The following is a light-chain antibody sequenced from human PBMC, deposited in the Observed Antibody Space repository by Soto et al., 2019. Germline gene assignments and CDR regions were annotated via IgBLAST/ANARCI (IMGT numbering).Light chain of an antibody. J-gene: IGLJ2*01. CDR3: AAWDDSLKGVL. Sequence: QSVPTQTSSASGTPGQRVTMSCSGSNSNIGRNPVNWYQQLPGTAPKLLIYTNNQRSSGVPDRFSASKSGTSASLAISGLQSEDEAEYYCAAWDDSLKGVLFGGGTKLTVL. CDR2: TNN. V-gene: IGLV1-44*01. CDR1: NSNIGRNP.